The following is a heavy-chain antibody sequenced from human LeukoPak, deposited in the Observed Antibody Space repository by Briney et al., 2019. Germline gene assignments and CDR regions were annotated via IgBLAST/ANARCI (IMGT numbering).Heavy chain of an antibody. CDR2: ISGSGGST. CDR3: AKNRGAGSHYYYHMNV. CDR1: GFTFSSYA. D-gene: IGHD1-26*01. V-gene: IGHV3-23*01. Sequence: GGSLRLSCAASGFTFSSYAMSRVRQALGKGLEWVSAISGSGGSTYYADSVKGRFTISRDNSKNTLYLQLNSLRVEDTAVYYCAKNRGAGSHYYYHMNVWGKGTTVTVSS. J-gene: IGHJ6*03.